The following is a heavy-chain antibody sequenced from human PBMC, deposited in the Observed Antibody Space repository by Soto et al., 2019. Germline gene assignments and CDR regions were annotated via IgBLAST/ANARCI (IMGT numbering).Heavy chain of an antibody. D-gene: IGHD3-9*01. CDR1: GFTFSSYA. CDR2: ISGSGGST. Sequence: GGSLRLSCAASGFTFSSYAMSWVRQAPGKGLEWVSAISGSGGSTYYADSVKGRFTISRENSKNTLYLQMNSLRAEDTAVYYCAKEGGDYDILTGSYYYYGMDVWGQGTTVTVSS. CDR3: AKEGGDYDILTGSYYYYGMDV. V-gene: IGHV3-23*01. J-gene: IGHJ6*02.